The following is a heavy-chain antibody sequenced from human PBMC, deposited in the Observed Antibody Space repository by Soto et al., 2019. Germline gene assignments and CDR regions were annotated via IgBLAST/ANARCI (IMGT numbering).Heavy chain of an antibody. CDR2: ISAYNGNT. V-gene: IGHV1-18*01. CDR3: VRGPQDY. Sequence: ASVKVSCKASGYTFTSYGISWVRQAPGQGLESMGWISAYNGNTHYAQKFQGRVTITRDTPASTAYMELSSLTSEDTAVFYCVRGPQDYWGQGTLVTVSS. CDR1: GYTFTSYG. J-gene: IGHJ4*02.